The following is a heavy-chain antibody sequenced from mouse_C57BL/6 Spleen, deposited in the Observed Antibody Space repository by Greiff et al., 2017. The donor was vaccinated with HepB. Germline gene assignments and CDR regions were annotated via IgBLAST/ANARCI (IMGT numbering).Heavy chain of an antibody. CDR3: ARFDYDPAWFAY. CDR1: GYSFTGYY. D-gene: IGHD2-4*01. V-gene: IGHV1-42*01. J-gene: IGHJ3*01. Sequence: EVKVVDSGPELVKPGASVKISCKASGYSFTGYYMNWVKQSPEKSLEWIGEINPSTGGTTYNQKFKAKATLTVDKSSSTAYMQLKSLTSEDSAVYYCARFDYDPAWFAYWGQGTLVTVSA. CDR2: INPSTGGT.